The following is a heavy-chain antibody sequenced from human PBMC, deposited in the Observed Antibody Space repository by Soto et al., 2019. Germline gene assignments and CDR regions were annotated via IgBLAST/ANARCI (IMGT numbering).Heavy chain of an antibody. V-gene: IGHV3-66*01. D-gene: IGHD6-19*01. CDR1: GFTASSNY. J-gene: IGHJ3*02. Sequence: PGGSLRLSCAASGFTASSNYMSRVRQAPGKGQEWVSVIYSGGSTYYADSVKGRLTISRDNSKNTLYLQMNSLRAEDTAVYYCARVNAMAGYSFVAHDAFDIWGQGTMVTVSS. CDR3: ARVNAMAGYSFVAHDAFDI. CDR2: IYSGGST.